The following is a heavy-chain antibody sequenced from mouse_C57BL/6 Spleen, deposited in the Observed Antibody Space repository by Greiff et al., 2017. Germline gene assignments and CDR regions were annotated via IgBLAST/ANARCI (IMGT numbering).Heavy chain of an antibody. D-gene: IGHD1-1*01. CDR3: ARERGYYGSSPAWFAY. V-gene: IGHV5-4*01. J-gene: IGHJ3*01. CDR1: GFTFSSYA. Sequence: EVNVVESGGGLVKPGGSLKLSCAASGFTFSSYAMSWVRQTPEKRLEWVATISDGGSYTYYPDNVKGRFTISRDNAKNNLYLQMSHLKSEDTAMYYCARERGYYGSSPAWFAYWGQGTLVTVSA. CDR2: ISDGGSYT.